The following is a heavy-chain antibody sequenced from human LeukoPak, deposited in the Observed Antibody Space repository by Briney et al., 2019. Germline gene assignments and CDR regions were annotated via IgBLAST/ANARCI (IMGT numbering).Heavy chain of an antibody. CDR3: AALPRIAARVHFDY. CDR2: INPNSGGT. V-gene: IGHV1-2*02. J-gene: IGHJ4*02. Sequence: AASVKVSCKASGYTFTGYYMHWVRQAPGQGLEWMGWINPNSGGTNYAQKFQGRVTMTRDTSISTAYMELSRLRSDDTAVYYCAALPRIAARVHFDYWGQGTLVTVSS. CDR1: GYTFTGYY. D-gene: IGHD6-6*01.